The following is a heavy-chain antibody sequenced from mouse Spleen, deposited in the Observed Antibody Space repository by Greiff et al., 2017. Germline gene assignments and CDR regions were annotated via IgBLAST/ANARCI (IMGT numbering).Heavy chain of an antibody. Sequence: VQLQESDAELVKPGASVKISCKVSGYTFTDHTIHWMKQRPEQGLEWIGYIYPRDGSTKYNEKFKGKATLTADKSSSTAYMQLNSLTSEDSAVYFCARWGYYGSSSFAYWGQGTLVTVSA. CDR3: ARWGYYGSSSFAY. CDR2: IYPRDGST. V-gene: IGHV1-78*01. CDR1: GYTFTDHT. J-gene: IGHJ3*01. D-gene: IGHD1-1*01.